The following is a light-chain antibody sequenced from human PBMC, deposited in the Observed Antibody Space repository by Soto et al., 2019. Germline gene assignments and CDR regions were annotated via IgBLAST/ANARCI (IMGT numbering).Light chain of an antibody. CDR2: AAS. V-gene: IGKV1-39*01. CDR3: QQSYSTPQLT. J-gene: IGKJ4*01. Sequence: DIPMTQSPSSLSASVGDRVTITCRASQSIGIYLNWYQQKPGKAPKLLIYAASNLQSGVPSRFSGSGSGTDFTLTISSLQPEDSATYYCQQSYSTPQLTFGGGAKVEIK. CDR1: QSIGIY.